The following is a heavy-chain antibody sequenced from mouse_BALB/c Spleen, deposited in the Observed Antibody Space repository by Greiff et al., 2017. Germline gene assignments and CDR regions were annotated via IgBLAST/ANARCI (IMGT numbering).Heavy chain of an antibody. CDR3: ARLDGPYGIYYAMDY. Sequence: DVKLVESGGGLVQPGGSLKLSCAASGFTFSSYTMSWVRQTPEKRLEWVAYISNGGGSTYYPDTVKGRFTISRDNAKNTLYLQMSSLKSEDTAMYYCARLDGPYGIYYAMDYWGQGTSVTVSS. V-gene: IGHV5-12-2*01. J-gene: IGHJ4*01. D-gene: IGHD1-1*02. CDR2: ISNGGGST. CDR1: GFTFSSYT.